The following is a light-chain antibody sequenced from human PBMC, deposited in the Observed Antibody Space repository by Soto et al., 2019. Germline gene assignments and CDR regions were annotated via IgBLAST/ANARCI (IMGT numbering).Light chain of an antibody. CDR1: QRVSTW. V-gene: IGKV1-5*01. J-gene: IGKJ1*01. CDR3: QEYKTWT. Sequence: DIQMTQSPSTLSASVGDTVTITCRASQRVSTWLAWYQQTTGKAPKLLMYDASTLESGAPARFSGNGSGTEFTLSNSSLLPEDFATLHCQEYKTWTFGQGTNVDIK. CDR2: DAS.